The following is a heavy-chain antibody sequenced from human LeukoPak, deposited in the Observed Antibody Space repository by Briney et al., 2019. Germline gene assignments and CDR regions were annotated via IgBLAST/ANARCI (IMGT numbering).Heavy chain of an antibody. V-gene: IGHV3-7*03. CDR3: AKNGDRGAYCSGGSCYPYYYYIDV. CDR1: GFTFSSYW. J-gene: IGHJ6*03. CDR2: IETDGCQI. Sequence: GGSLRLSCVASGFTFSSYWMTWVRQAPGKGREWMANIETDGCQIYYVDSGRGRFTIARDNDKNSLYLKMNSLRAEDTAIYYCAKNGDRGAYCSGGSCYPYYYYIDVWGKGTTVTISS. D-gene: IGHD2-15*01.